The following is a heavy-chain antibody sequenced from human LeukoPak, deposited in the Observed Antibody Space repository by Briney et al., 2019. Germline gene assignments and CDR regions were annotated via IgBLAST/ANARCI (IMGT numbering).Heavy chain of an antibody. CDR3: ARDLVMWAWLGREDY. CDR2: IKQDGSEK. Sequence: GGSLRLSCAASGFTFSSYAMSWVRQAPGKGLEWVANIKQDGSEKYYVDSVKGRFTISRDNAKKSLYLQMNSLRGEDTAVYYCARDLVMWAWLGREDYWGQGTLVTVSS. V-gene: IGHV3-7*01. CDR1: GFTFSSYA. D-gene: IGHD2/OR15-2a*01. J-gene: IGHJ4*02.